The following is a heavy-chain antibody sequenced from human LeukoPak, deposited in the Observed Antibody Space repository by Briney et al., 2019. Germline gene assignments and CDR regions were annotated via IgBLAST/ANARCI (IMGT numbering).Heavy chain of an antibody. V-gene: IGHV3-9*01. J-gene: IGHJ4*02. D-gene: IGHD6-19*01. CDR2: IGWDSGGI. CDR3: AKGGGWFYYFDF. CDR1: GFTFYEYA. Sequence: GGSLRLSCAASGFTFYEYAMHWVRHAPGQGLEGVSGIGWDSGGIGYADSVKGRFTISRDNAKKSLFLQMNSLRAEDTAFYYCAKGGGWFYYFDFWGQRSLVTVSS.